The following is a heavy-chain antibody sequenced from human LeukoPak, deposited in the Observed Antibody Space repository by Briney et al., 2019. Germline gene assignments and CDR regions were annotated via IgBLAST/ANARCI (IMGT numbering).Heavy chain of an antibody. J-gene: IGHJ4*02. CDR2: IYYSGST. CDR1: VGSISSYY. D-gene: IGHD2-8*01. V-gene: IGHV4-59*08. CDR3: ARHEGYCTNGVCPFDY. Sequence: SETLSLTCIVSVGSISSYYWSWLRQPPGKGLEWIGYIYYSGSTNYNPSLKSRVTISVDTSKNQFSLKLSSVTAADTAVYYCARHEGYCTNGVCPFDYWGQGTLVTVSS.